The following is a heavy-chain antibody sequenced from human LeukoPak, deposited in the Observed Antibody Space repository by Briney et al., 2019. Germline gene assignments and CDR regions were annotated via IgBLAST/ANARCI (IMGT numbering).Heavy chain of an antibody. Sequence: GGSLRLSCAASGFTFSSYAIHWVRQAPGKGLEWVAVISYDGSNKYYADSVKGRFTISRDNSKNTLYLQMNSLRAEDTAVYYCARDLYDIMTGYHKVFDYWGQGTLVTVSS. CDR2: ISYDGSNK. CDR1: GFTFSSYA. CDR3: ARDLYDIMTGYHKVFDY. D-gene: IGHD3-9*01. J-gene: IGHJ4*02. V-gene: IGHV3-30-3*01.